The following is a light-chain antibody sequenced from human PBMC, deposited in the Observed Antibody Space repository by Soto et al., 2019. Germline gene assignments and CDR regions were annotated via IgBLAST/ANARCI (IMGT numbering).Light chain of an antibody. Sequence: EIVMTQSPATLSVSPGERATLSCRASQSVSSNLAWYQQKPVQAPRLLIYGASTRATGIPARFSGSGSGTEFTLTISSLQSEDFAVYYCQQSNNWPPRCTFGQGTKLEIK. J-gene: IGKJ2*02. CDR1: QSVSSN. CDR2: GAS. V-gene: IGKV3-15*01. CDR3: QQSNNWPPRCT.